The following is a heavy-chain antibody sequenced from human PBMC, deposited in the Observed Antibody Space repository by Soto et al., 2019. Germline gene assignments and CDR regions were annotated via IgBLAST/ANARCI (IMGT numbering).Heavy chain of an antibody. CDR2: IIADNGNT. CDR3: ARGTTVETGSY. CDR1: GYTFTSYG. J-gene: IGHJ4*02. V-gene: IGHV1-18*01. D-gene: IGHD4-17*01. Sequence: QVQLVQSGAEVKKPGASVKVSCKASGYTFTSYGISLVRQAPVQGRDWLGWIIADNGNTNYAQKLQGRVTMTTDTTTSTAYREPRSLRSDDTAVYYCARGTTVETGSYWGQGTLFTVSS.